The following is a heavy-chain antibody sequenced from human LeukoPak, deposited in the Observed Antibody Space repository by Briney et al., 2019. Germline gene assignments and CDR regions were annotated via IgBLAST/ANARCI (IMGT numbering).Heavy chain of an antibody. V-gene: IGHV3-33*06. Sequence: PGGSLRLSCAASGFTYGSYGMHWVRQAPGKGLEWVAHIWYDGSNQYYADSVKGRFTISRDNSKNTLYLHINSLRAEDMAVYYCAKALAGAGRLDYWGQGTLVTVSS. CDR1: GFTYGSYG. J-gene: IGHJ4*02. D-gene: IGHD6-19*01. CDR3: AKALAGAGRLDY. CDR2: IWYDGSNQ.